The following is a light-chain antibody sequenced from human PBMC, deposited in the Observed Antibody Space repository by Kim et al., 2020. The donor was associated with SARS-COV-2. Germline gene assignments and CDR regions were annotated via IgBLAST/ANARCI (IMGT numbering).Light chain of an antibody. CDR1: SSNIGNNY. CDR3: GTWDSSLTAGV. CDR2: DNN. V-gene: IGLV1-51*01. Sequence: GQKVNISCSGSSSNIGNNYVSWYQQLPGTAPKLLIYDNNKRPPGIPDRFSGSKSGTSATLGITGLQTGDEADYYCGTWDSSLTAGVFGGGTQLTVL. J-gene: IGLJ2*01.